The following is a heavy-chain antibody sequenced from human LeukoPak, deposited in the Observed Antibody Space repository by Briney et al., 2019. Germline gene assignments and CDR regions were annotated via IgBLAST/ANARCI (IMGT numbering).Heavy chain of an antibody. J-gene: IGHJ3*02. CDR1: GFTFSNAW. CDR3: TTLYYYDSSGYYNDAFDI. Sequence: PGGSLRLSCAASGFTFSNAWMSWFRQAPGKGLEWVGRIKSKTDGGTTDYAAPVKGRFTISRDDSKNTLYLQMNSLKTEDTAVYYCTTLYYYDSSGYYNDAFDIWGQGTMVTVSS. D-gene: IGHD3-22*01. CDR2: IKSKTDGGTT. V-gene: IGHV3-15*01.